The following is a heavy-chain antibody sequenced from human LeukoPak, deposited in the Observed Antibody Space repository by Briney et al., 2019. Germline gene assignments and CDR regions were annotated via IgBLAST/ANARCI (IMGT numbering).Heavy chain of an antibody. V-gene: IGHV3-30*04. Sequence: PGGSLRLSCAASGFTFSSYAMHWVRQAPGKGLEWVAVISYDGSNKYYADSVKGRFTISRDNSKNSLYPQMNSLRAEDTAVYYCARGITMVRGAGPDWFDPWGQGTLVTVSS. D-gene: IGHD3-10*01. J-gene: IGHJ5*02. CDR1: GFTFSSYA. CDR3: ARGITMVRGAGPDWFDP. CDR2: ISYDGSNK.